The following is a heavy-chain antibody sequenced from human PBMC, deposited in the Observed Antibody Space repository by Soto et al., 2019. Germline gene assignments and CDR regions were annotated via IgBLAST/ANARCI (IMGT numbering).Heavy chain of an antibody. CDR1: GGSISSGGYY. CDR2: IYYSGST. V-gene: IGHV4-39*01. J-gene: IGHJ6*02. D-gene: IGHD2-15*01. CDR3: ARHLTYCSAGSCYSDFPYYGMDV. Sequence: SETLSLTCTVSGGSISSGGYYWSWIRQHPGKGLEWIGYIYYSGSTYYNPSLKSRVTISVDTSKNQFSLKLSSETAADTAVYYCARHLTYCSAGSCYSDFPYYGMDVWGQGTTVT.